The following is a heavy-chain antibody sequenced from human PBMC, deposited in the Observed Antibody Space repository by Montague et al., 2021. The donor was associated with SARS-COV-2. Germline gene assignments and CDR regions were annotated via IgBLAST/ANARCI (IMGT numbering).Heavy chain of an antibody. J-gene: IGHJ2*01. V-gene: IGHV3-13*04. CDR1: GFSFSSYD. CDR3: ARVAHSSSWPMYWYFDL. CDR2: IGTAGDT. D-gene: IGHD6-13*01. Sequence: SLRLSCAASGFSFSSYDMHWVRQATGKGLEWVSTIGTAGDTYYPGSVKGRFTISRENAENSLYLQMNSLRAGDTAVYYCARVAHSSSWPMYWYFDLWGRGTLVTVSS.